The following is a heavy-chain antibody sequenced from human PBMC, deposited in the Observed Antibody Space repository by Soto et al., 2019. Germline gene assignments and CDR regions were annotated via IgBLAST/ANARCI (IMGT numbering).Heavy chain of an antibody. CDR1: GSIFSGYG. V-gene: IGHV3-33*01. CDR3: ARDEVGGTVFRGFCDY. CDR2: IWYDGSNK. J-gene: IGHJ4*02. D-gene: IGHD1-7*01. Sequence: QKYLVESGGGVVQPGGSLRLSCVASGSIFSGYGMHWVRQAPGKGLEWVAVIWYDGSNKYYADSVKGRFTISRDNSKNMLYLQMDSLGAEDTAVYYCARDEVGGTVFRGFCDYWGQGTLVHVSS.